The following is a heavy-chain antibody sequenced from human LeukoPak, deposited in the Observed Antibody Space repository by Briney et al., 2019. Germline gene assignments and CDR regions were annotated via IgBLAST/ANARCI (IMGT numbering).Heavy chain of an antibody. V-gene: IGHV1-18*01. CDR2: ITAYNGNT. J-gene: IGHJ4*02. Sequence: ASVKVSCKTSGYTFTSYGITWVRQAPGQGLEWMGCITAYNGNTNYAQKFQGRVSMTTDISTSTAYMELRSLRSEDTAVYFCARGPYNWNYFDYWGQGTLVTVSS. CDR1: GYTFTSYG. CDR3: ARGPYNWNYFDY. D-gene: IGHD1-20*01.